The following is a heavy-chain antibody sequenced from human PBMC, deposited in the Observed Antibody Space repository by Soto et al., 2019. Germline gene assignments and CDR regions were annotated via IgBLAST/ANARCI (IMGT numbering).Heavy chain of an antibody. J-gene: IGHJ4*02. CDR3: AKDQSNSNPLYYFDF. CDR2: MSRTGDNT. D-gene: IGHD3-22*01. CDR1: GFTFSIYA. Sequence: GSLRLSCAASGFTFSIYAMTWVRQSPGKGLEWVSSMSRTGDNTYYADSVKGRFTISRDNSKNTLYLQMNSLRAEDTAIYYCAKDQSNSNPLYYFDFWGPGTLVTVSS. V-gene: IGHV3-23*01.